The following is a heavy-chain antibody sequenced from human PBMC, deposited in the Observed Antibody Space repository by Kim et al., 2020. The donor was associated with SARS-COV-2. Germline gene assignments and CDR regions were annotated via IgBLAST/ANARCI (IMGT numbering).Heavy chain of an antibody. Sequence: ASVKVSCKASGYTFTGYYMHWVRQAPGQGLEWMGWINPNSGGKNYAQKFQGRVTMTRDTSISTAYMELSRLRSDDTAVYYCARSGGAGAGDAFDIWGQGTMVTVSS. D-gene: IGHD3-16*01. CDR2: INPNSGGK. CDR3: ARSGGAGAGDAFDI. J-gene: IGHJ3*02. V-gene: IGHV1-2*02. CDR1: GYTFTGYY.